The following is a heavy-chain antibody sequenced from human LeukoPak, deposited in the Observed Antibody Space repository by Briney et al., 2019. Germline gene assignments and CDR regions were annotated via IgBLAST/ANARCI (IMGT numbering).Heavy chain of an antibody. D-gene: IGHD4-17*01. Sequence: GASVKVSCKASGYTFTGYYMHWVRQAPGQGLEWMGWINPNSGGINYAQKFQGRVTMTRDTSISTAYMELSRLRSDDTAVYYCARDISHDYGEIYWGQGTLVTVSS. CDR1: GYTFTGYY. CDR2: INPNSGGI. V-gene: IGHV1-2*02. CDR3: ARDISHDYGEIY. J-gene: IGHJ4*02.